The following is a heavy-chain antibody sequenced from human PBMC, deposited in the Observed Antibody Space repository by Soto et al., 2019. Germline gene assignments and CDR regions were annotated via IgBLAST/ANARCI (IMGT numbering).Heavy chain of an antibody. J-gene: IGHJ3*01. V-gene: IGHV3-23*01. D-gene: IGHD3-10*01. CDR2: ISGSGSTT. Sequence: ASVKVSCKASGYTFTSYGFSWVRQAPGKGLEWVSAISGSGSTTFYADSVKGRFTISRDDSKNTVYLQMNRLRAEDTALYYCARSHYGSGSYYNPGDFWGQGTMVTVSS. CDR1: GYTFTSYG. CDR3: ARSHYGSGSYYNPGDF.